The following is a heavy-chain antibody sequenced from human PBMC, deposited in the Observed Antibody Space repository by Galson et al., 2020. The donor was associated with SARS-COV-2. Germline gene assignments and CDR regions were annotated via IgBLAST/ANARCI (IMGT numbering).Heavy chain of an antibody. D-gene: IGHD3-22*01. CDR3: ARVGGITMIVVVTAPISYFDY. J-gene: IGHJ4*02. CDR2: IYHSGST. Sequence: SQTLSLTCTVSGYSISSGYYWGWIRQPPGKGLEWIGSIYHSGSTYYNPSLKSRVTISVDTSKNQFSLKLSSVTAADTAVYYCARVGGITMIVVVTAPISYFDYWGQGTLVTVSS. CDR1: GYSISSGYY. V-gene: IGHV4-38-2*02.